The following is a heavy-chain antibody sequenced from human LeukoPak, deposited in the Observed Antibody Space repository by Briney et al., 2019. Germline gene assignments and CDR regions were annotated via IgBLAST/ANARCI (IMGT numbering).Heavy chain of an antibody. V-gene: IGHV4-30-2*01. J-gene: IGHJ3*02. CDR3: ARGSAVDAFDI. D-gene: IGHD6-19*01. CDR1: GGSISSGGYY. CDR2: IYHSGST. Sequence: PSETLSLTCTVSGGSISSGGYYWSWIRQPPGKGLEWIGYIYHSGSTYYNPSLKSRVTISVDRSKSQFSLKLSSVTAADTAVYYCARGSAVDAFDIWGQGTMVTVSS.